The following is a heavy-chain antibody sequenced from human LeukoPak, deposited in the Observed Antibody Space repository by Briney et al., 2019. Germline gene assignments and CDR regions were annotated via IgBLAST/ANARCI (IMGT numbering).Heavy chain of an antibody. J-gene: IGHJ4*02. Sequence: SETLSLTCTVSGGSIYSGDFYWSWIRQSPGKGLEWIGYIYYSGSTYYNPSLKSRLIISVDTSKNQFSLKLSSVTAADTAVYYCARDESYYYDSSADYWGQGTLVTVSS. D-gene: IGHD3-22*01. CDR3: ARDESYYYDSSADY. CDR2: IYYSGST. CDR1: GGSIYSGDFY. V-gene: IGHV4-30-4*08.